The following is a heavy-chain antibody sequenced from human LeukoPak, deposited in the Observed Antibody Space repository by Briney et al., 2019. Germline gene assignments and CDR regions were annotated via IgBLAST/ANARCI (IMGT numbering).Heavy chain of an antibody. V-gene: IGHV3-23*01. D-gene: IGHD2-15*01. Sequence: GGSLRLSCAASGFTFSSYWMSWVRQAPGKGLEWVAATSSSDPGTYHADSVRGRFTISRDNSKNTLYLQMNGLRVEDAAVYYCARAPVTSCRGAFCYPFDYWGQGTLVTVSS. CDR3: ARAPVTSCRGAFCYPFDY. CDR1: GFTFSSYW. J-gene: IGHJ4*02. CDR2: TSSSDPGT.